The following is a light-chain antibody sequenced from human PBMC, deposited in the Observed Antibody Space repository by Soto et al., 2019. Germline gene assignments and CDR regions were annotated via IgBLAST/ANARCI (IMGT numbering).Light chain of an antibody. Sequence: ATRRSQSQTSLSXXTGDXVTIXXRASQGISSYLAWYQQKPGKAPNLLIYAASTLQSGVPSRFSGSGSGTDFTLTITCLQSEDFATYYCQQYYSYPRTFGQGTTADIK. CDR3: QQYYSYPRT. J-gene: IGKJ1*01. CDR2: AAS. V-gene: IGKV1-8*01. CDR1: QGISSY.